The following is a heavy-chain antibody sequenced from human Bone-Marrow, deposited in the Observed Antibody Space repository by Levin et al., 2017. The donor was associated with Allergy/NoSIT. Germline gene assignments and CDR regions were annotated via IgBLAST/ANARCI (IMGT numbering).Heavy chain of an antibody. CDR1: GFSLSTSGVG. V-gene: IGHV2-5*02. CDR2: IYWDDDK. D-gene: IGHD3-16*01. Sequence: GPTLVKPTQTLTLTCTFSGFSLSTSGVGVGWIRQPPGKALECLALIYWDDDKSYSPSLKSRLTITKDTSKNQVVLTMTNRDPGDTATYYCAHWGLYSRIFEYWGQGTLVTVAS. J-gene: IGHJ4*02. CDR3: AHWGLYSRIFEY.